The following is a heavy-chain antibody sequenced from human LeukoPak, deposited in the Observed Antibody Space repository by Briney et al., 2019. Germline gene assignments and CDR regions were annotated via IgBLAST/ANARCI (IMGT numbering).Heavy chain of an antibody. CDR3: ARWDVDTAMPNT. J-gene: IGHJ4*02. CDR2: INPSGGST. D-gene: IGHD5-18*01. V-gene: IGHV1-46*01. Sequence: ASVKVSCKASGYSFPSYGISWVRQAPGQGLEWMGIINPSGGSTSYAQKFQGRVTMTRDMSTSTVYMELSSLRSEDTAVYYCARWDVDTAMPNTWGQGTLVTVSS. CDR1: GYSFPSYG.